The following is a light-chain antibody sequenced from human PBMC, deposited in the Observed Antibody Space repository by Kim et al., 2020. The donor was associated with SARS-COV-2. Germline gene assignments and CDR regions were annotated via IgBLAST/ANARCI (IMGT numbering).Light chain of an antibody. CDR3: HSYDSNNHGV. Sequence: KTVHLSCARSTGDSARKYVRWCQPRPGSAPTTVIVDNNQRPSGVPDRFSGSLDSSSHSASLPSSGVKTEDEADSYCHSYDSNNHGVFGGGTQLTVL. J-gene: IGLJ2*01. V-gene: IGLV6-57*03. CDR2: DNN. CDR1: TGDSARKY.